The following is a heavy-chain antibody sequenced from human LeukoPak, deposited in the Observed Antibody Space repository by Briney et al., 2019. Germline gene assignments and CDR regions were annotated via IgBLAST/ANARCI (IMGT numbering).Heavy chain of an antibody. CDR3: AKGLGDYDISTYFDY. Sequence: GGSLRLSCAASGFTFSSYAMSWVRQAPGKGLEWVSAISGSGGSTYYADSVKGRFTISRDNSKNTLYLQMNSLRAEDTAVYYCAKGLGDYDISTYFDYWGRGTLVTVSS. V-gene: IGHV3-23*01. CDR1: GFTFSSYA. J-gene: IGHJ4*02. D-gene: IGHD3-9*01. CDR2: ISGSGGST.